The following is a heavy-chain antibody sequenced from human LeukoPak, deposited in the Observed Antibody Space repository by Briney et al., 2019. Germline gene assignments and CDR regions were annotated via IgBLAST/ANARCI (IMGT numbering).Heavy chain of an antibody. CDR3: ATGGPMGSS. CDR1: GLTFSRSW. Sequence: TGGSLRLSCAASGLTFSRSWMHWVRQTPGKGLEWVAGIKEDGGQKDYVASVRGRFTISRDNARNSLYLQMNNLRADDTAVYYCATGGPMGSSWGQGTLVIVSA. J-gene: IGHJ4*02. CDR2: IKEDGGQK. V-gene: IGHV3-7*01. D-gene: IGHD3-10*01.